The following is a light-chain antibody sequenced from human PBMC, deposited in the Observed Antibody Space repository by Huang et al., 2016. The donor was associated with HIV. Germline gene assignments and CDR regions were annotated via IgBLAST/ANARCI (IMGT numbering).Light chain of an antibody. Sequence: DIVMTQSPDFLTVSLGERATVNCKSSQRVSIGSNKKNYLAWDQQKQGQSPKFLIYWEFTRESGGPDRFRGSGSGTDFTPTIRSLQAEDVAVYYCQQYYNAPITFGQGTRLEI. CDR1: QRVSIGSNKKNY. J-gene: IGKJ5*01. CDR2: WEF. CDR3: QQYYNAPIT. V-gene: IGKV4-1*01.